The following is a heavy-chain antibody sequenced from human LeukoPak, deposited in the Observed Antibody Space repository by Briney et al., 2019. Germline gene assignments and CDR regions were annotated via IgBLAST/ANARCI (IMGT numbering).Heavy chain of an antibody. D-gene: IGHD5-18*01. CDR3: ARGRTRGYGDHCDS. CDR2: IYNSETT. V-gene: IGHV4-30-2*06. J-gene: IGHJ4*02. Sequence: SETLSLTCDVSGYSISSGGYSWNWIRQSPGQGLEWIAHIYNSETTYYNPSLKSRLTISLDRSKNQFSLSLGSVTAADTAVYYCARGRTRGYGDHCDSWGQGTLVTVSS. CDR1: GYSISSGGYS.